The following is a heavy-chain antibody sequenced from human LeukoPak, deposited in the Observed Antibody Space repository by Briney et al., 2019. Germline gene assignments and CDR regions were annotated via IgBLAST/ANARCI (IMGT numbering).Heavy chain of an antibody. CDR3: ARGAGYSYGRDYFDY. CDR1: GYSFTTYA. D-gene: IGHD5-18*01. Sequence: SVNVSCKASGYSFTTYAMNWVRQAPGQGLEWMGGIIPIFGTANYAQKFQGRVTITTDESTSTAYMELSSLRSEDTAVYYCARGAGYSYGRDYFDYWGQGTLVTVSS. CDR2: IIPIFGTA. J-gene: IGHJ4*02. V-gene: IGHV1-69*05.